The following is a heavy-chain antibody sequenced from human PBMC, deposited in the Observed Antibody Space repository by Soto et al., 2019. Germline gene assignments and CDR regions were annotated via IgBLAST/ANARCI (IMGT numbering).Heavy chain of an antibody. CDR2: ISGSGGST. D-gene: IGHD2-15*01. CDR1: GFTFSSYA. J-gene: IGHJ3*02. Sequence: EVQLLESGGGLVQPGGSLRLSCAASGFTFSSYAMSWVRQAPGKGLEWVSAISGSGGSTYYADSVKGRFTISRDNSKNTLYLQMNSLRAEDTAVYYCAKDLGDCSGGSCYSSAFDIWGQGTMVTVSS. CDR3: AKDLGDCSGGSCYSSAFDI. V-gene: IGHV3-23*01.